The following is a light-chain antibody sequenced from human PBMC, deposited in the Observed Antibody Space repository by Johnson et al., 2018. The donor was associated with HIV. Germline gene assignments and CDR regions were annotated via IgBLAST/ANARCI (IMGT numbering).Light chain of an antibody. Sequence: QSVLTQPPSVSAAPGQKVTISCSGSSSTIGNNYVSWYQVLPGTAPKLLIYKNNERPSGIPDRFSGSKSGTSATLGITGLQTGDEADYYCGTWATSLSAGGVFVTGTKVTVL. J-gene: IGLJ1*01. CDR1: SSTIGNNY. CDR3: GTWATSLSAGGV. V-gene: IGLV1-51*02. CDR2: KNN.